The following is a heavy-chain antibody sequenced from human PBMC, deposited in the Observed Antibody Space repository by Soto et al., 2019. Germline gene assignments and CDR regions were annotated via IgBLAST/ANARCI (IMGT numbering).Heavy chain of an antibody. J-gene: IGHJ4*02. Sequence: GGSLRLSCTASGFTFNTYAMSWVRQAPGKGLEWVSTISDSGGRTYYAASVKGRFTISRDNSKNTLYLLMNSLSAEDTALYYCAKFHGSGTYYNFPDYWGQGTLVTVSS. D-gene: IGHD3-10*01. CDR2: ISDSGGRT. CDR3: AKFHGSGTYYNFPDY. CDR1: GFTFNTYA. V-gene: IGHV3-23*01.